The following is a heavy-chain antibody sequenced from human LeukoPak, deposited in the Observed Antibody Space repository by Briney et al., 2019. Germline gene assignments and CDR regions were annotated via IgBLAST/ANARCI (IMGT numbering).Heavy chain of an antibody. J-gene: IGHJ4*02. CDR1: GFTFSSSP. D-gene: IGHD6-19*01. CDR3: ARDLVAGSPDYFDY. Sequence: GGSLCLSCAASGFTFSSSPMHWLRQAPGQGLEWVAVLSYDGSIKSYADSVKGRFTISRDTSKNTLYLQMNSLRAEDTAVYYCARDLVAGSPDYFDYWGQGALVTVS. CDR2: LSYDGSIK. V-gene: IGHV3-30-3*01.